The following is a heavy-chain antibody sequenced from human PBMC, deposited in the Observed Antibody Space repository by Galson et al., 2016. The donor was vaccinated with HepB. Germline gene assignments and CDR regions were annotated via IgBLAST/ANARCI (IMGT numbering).Heavy chain of an antibody. CDR1: GFTFRNFA. Sequence: SLRLSCAASGFTFRNFAMRWVRQAPGKGLEWLGIVSYDGSDTYSTDSVKDRFTVSRDNSKNTLYLQMNSLRPDDTAIYFCARDRELDAFDLWGQGTMVTVSS. J-gene: IGHJ3*01. V-gene: IGHV3-30-3*01. CDR3: ARDRELDAFDL. D-gene: IGHD6-6*01. CDR2: VSYDGSDT.